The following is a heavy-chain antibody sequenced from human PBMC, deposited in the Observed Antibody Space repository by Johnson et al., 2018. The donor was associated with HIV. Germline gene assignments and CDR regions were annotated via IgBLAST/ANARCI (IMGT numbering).Heavy chain of an antibody. V-gene: IGHV3-66*01. CDR1: RFTVSSNY. CDR2: IYSGGST. D-gene: IGHD3-10*01. CDR3: ASEVRGVLDI. Sequence: VHLVESGGGVVQPGRSLRLSCAASRFTVSSNYMTWVRQAPGKGLEWVSVIYSGGSTYYADSVKGRFTISRDNSKNTLYLQMNSLRVEDTAVYYCASEVRGVLDIWGQGTMVTVSS. J-gene: IGHJ3*02.